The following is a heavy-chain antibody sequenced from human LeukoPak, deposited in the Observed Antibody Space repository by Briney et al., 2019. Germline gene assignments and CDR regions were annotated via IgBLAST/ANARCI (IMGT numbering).Heavy chain of an antibody. CDR1: GFTVSNNY. J-gene: IGHJ3*02. D-gene: IGHD2-15*01. CDR3: ASGLRGYGI. Sequence: GGSLRLSCAASGFTVSNNYMSWVRQAPGKGLEWVSAIYSGGSTFFADSVKGRFNISRDSSKNTLYLQMNSLRTEDTAVYYCASGLRGYGIWGQGTRVTLSS. CDR2: IYSGGST. V-gene: IGHV3-53*01.